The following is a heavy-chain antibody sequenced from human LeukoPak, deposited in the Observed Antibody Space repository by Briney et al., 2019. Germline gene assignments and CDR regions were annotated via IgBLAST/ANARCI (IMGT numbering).Heavy chain of an antibody. CDR2: ISGSGGST. J-gene: IGHJ4*02. CDR3: AKSLIAAAGTIPDY. Sequence: EGSLRLSCAASGFTFSSYAMSWVRQAPGKGLEWVSAISGSGGSTYYADSVKGRFTISRDNSKNTLYLQMNSLRAEDTAVYYCAKSLIAAAGTIPDYWGQGTLVTVSS. CDR1: GFTFSSYA. D-gene: IGHD6-13*01. V-gene: IGHV3-23*01.